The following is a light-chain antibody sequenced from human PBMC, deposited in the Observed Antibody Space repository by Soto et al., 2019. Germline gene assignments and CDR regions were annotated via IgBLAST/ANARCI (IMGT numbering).Light chain of an antibody. CDR3: LQDYNYPPT. CDR2: AAS. Sequence: DIVMTQSPDSLAVSLGESATINCTSSQSVLYSSNNKNYLAWYQQKPGKAPKXLIYAASSLQSGVPSRFSGSGAGTDFVLTISSLQPEDVATYYCLQDYNYPPTLGQGTKVDIK. CDR1: QSVLYSSNNKNY. J-gene: IGKJ1*01. V-gene: IGKV4-1*01.